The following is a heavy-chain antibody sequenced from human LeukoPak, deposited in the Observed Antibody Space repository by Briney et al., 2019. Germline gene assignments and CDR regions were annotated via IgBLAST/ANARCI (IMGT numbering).Heavy chain of an antibody. CDR2: ISGNSGSI. J-gene: IGHJ1*01. Sequence: PGRSLRLSWAPAGFTFDDYAMHWVRQAPGKGMEWVSGISGNSGSIGYADSVKGRFTISRDNAKNSLYLQMNSLRAEDTALYYCAKEGGLYFQHWGQGTLVTVSS. V-gene: IGHV3-9*01. CDR3: AKEGGLYFQH. D-gene: IGHD2/OR15-2a*01. CDR1: GFTFDDYA.